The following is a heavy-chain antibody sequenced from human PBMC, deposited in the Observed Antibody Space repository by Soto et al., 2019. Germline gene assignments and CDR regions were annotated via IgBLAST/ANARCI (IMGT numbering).Heavy chain of an antibody. J-gene: IGHJ4*02. Sequence: QVQLVESGGGVVQPGRSLPLSCAASGFTFSSYGMHWVRQAPGQGLEWVAVIWYDGSDKYYADSVKGRFTISRDSSKNTLYLQRNSLRAEDTAVYYCARDLFRGDALSFFDYWGQGTLVTVSS. CDR3: ARDLFRGDALSFFDY. CDR1: GFTFSSYG. V-gene: IGHV3-33*01. D-gene: IGHD2-21*02. CDR2: IWYDGSDK.